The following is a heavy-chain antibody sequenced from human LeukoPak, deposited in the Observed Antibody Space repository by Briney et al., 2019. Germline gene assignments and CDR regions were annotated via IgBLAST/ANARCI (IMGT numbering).Heavy chain of an antibody. Sequence: GGSLRLSCAASGFTFSSNYMSWVRQAPAQGLECVSIIYSVGSTYYADSVKGRFTISRDNSKNTLYLQMNTLRAEDTAIYYCARGGSGLYSVSSAFDIWGQGTMVTVSS. J-gene: IGHJ3*02. CDR2: IYSVGST. D-gene: IGHD5/OR15-5a*01. CDR3: ARGGSGLYSVSSAFDI. CDR1: GFTFSSNY. V-gene: IGHV3-53*01.